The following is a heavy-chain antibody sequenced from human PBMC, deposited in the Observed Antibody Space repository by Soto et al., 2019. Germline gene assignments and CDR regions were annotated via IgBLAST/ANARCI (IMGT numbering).Heavy chain of an antibody. CDR2: IYHSGGT. V-gene: IGHV4-30-2*01. Sequence: QLHLQESGSGLIKPSETLSLTCTVSGGSISSGAFSWSWIRQPPGRGLEWIGYIYHSGGTYYIPSLWSRVSISMDRAENQFSLHLHSVTAEATAVYFCARVRYSDNWHGLIDFWGLGTLVTVSS. CDR3: ARVRYSDNWHGLIDF. D-gene: IGHD4-4*01. J-gene: IGHJ4*02. CDR1: GGSISSGAFS.